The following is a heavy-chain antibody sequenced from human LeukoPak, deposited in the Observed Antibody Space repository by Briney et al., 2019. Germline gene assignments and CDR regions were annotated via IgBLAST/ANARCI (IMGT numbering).Heavy chain of an antibody. CDR3: AKYGSVAGNRFCDS. Sequence: GGSLRLSCVASGFTFSHYALTWVRQAPGKGLEFVSAISHDSGNTFFADSVKGRFTISRHNSKNTLYLQMDSLRVEDTAVYFFAKYGSVAGNRFCDSWGQGTLVTVSS. J-gene: IGHJ4*02. CDR1: GFTFSHYA. CDR2: ISHDSGNT. D-gene: IGHD1-1*01. V-gene: IGHV3-23*01.